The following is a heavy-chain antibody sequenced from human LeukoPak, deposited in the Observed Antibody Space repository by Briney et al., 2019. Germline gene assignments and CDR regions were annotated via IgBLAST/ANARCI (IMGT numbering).Heavy chain of an antibody. CDR2: IWFDGSVK. Sequence: GGSLRLSCAASGFTFSSYWMSWVRQAPGKGLEWVAAIWFDGSVKHYSDAVKGRFTISRDNSLDTLYLQMNSLRVEDTAMYYCAKDMAIQFLEPAFWGQGTLVTVSS. J-gene: IGHJ4*02. CDR3: AKDMAIQFLEPAF. CDR1: GFTFSSYW. D-gene: IGHD3-3*01. V-gene: IGHV3-33*06.